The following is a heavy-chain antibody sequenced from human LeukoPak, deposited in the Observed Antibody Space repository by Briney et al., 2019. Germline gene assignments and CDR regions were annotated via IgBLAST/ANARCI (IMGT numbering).Heavy chain of an antibody. Sequence: PGGSLRLSCAASGFTFDDYGMSWVRQAPGKGLEWVSGINWNGGSTGYADSVKGRFTISRDNAKNSLYLQMNSLRAEDTALYYCARVYEEVTPLGYYYYMDVWGKGTTVTVSS. J-gene: IGHJ6*03. CDR3: ARVYEEVTPLGYYYYMDV. D-gene: IGHD2-8*01. CDR2: INWNGGST. V-gene: IGHV3-20*04. CDR1: GFTFDDYG.